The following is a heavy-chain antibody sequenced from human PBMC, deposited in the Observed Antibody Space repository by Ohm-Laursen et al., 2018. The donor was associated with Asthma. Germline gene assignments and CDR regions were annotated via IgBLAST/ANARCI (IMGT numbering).Heavy chain of an antibody. J-gene: IGHJ3*02. D-gene: IGHD3-22*01. CDR3: ARQSGQDFPDTSAFDI. CDR2: VSSDGHDK. CDR1: GFVFSQCG. V-gene: IGHV3-30*03. Sequence: RSLRLSCAAAGFVFSQCGMHWVRQGPGKGLEWVAFVSSDGHDKFYEDSVKGRFTISRDNFRNRLYLQINRLTVEDSALYFCARQSGQDFPDTSAFDIWGQGTKVAVSS.